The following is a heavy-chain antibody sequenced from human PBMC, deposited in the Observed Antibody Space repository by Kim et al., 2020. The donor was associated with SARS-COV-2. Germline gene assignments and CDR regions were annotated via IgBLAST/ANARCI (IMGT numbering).Heavy chain of an antibody. CDR3: ARDAHMSVWYGVLDY. J-gene: IGHJ4*02. D-gene: IGHD6-19*01. CDR1: GFTFSSYA. Sequence: GGSLRLSCAASGFTFSSYAMSWVRQAPGKGLEWVSTFSCSGGSTYYADSVKGRFTISRDNSKNTLHLQMNSLRAEDTAVYYCARDAHMSVWYGVLDYWGQGTLVTVSS. CDR2: FSCSGGST. V-gene: IGHV3-23*01.